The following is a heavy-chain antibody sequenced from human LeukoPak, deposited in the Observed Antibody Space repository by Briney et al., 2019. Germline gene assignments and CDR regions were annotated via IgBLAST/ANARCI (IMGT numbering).Heavy chain of an antibody. CDR1: EFTFGDYA. CDR3: TRAGLVATIGYGMDV. Sequence: GGSLRLSCATFEFTFGDYALSWVRQAPGKGLEWVGLIRKKAGFGGSTEYAASVEGRFSISRDDSKSVAYLQMNSLQTEDTAVYYCTRAGLVATIGYGMDVWGQGTTVTVSS. D-gene: IGHD5-12*01. J-gene: IGHJ6*02. V-gene: IGHV3-49*04. CDR2: IRKKAGFGGST.